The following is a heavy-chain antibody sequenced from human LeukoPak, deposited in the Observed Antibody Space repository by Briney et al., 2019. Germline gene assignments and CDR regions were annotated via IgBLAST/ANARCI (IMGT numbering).Heavy chain of an antibody. CDR1: GYTFTGYY. CDR3: ARLTYDSSGYYLIYFDY. J-gene: IGHJ4*02. CDR2: INPNSGGT. V-gene: IGHV1-2*02. Sequence: ASVKVSCKASGYTFTGYYMRWVRQAPGQGLEWMGWINPNSGGTNYAQKFQGRVTMTRDTSISTAYMELSRLRSDDTAVYYCARLTYDSSGYYLIYFDYWGQGTLVTVSS. D-gene: IGHD3-22*01.